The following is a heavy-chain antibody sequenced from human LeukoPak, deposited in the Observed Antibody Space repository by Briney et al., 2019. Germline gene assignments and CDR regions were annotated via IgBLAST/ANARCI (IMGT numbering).Heavy chain of an antibody. CDR1: GFTFSSYS. CDR3: AREYREVGVTRHFDS. Sequence: GGSLRLSCAASGFTFSSYSMNWVRQAPGKGLEWVSYISTGSGTILYADSVKGRFTASRDNGKNSLYLQMNSLRAEDTAVYYCAREYREVGVTRHFDSWGQGTLVTVSS. J-gene: IGHJ4*02. D-gene: IGHD3-10*01. CDR2: ISTGSGTI. V-gene: IGHV3-48*01.